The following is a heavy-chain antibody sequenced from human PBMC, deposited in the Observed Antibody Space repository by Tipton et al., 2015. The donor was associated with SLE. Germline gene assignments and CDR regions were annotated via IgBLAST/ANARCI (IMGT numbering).Heavy chain of an antibody. J-gene: IGHJ4*02. V-gene: IGHV4-39*01. D-gene: IGHD2-15*01. Sequence: TLSLTCTVPGGSISSSSYYWGWIRQPPGKGLEWIGSIYYSGSTYYNPSLKSRVTISVDTSKNQFSLKLSSVTAADTAVYYCARRIGYYFDYWGQGTLVTVSS. CDR2: IYYSGST. CDR3: ARRIGYYFDY. CDR1: GGSISSSSYY.